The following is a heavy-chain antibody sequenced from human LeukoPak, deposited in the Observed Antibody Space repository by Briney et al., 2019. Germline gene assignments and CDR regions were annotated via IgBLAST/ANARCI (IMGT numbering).Heavy chain of an antibody. CDR1: GDSISSYY. CDR2: MYYSGST. CDR3: ARHEGPRGGMATTP. D-gene: IGHD5-24*01. V-gene: IGHV4-59*08. Sequence: SETLSLTCTVSGDSISSYYWSWIRQPPGKGLECIGYMYYSGSTNYNPSLKSRVTISVDTSKNQFSLKLSSVTAADTAVYYCARHEGPRGGMATTPWGQGTLVTVSS. J-gene: IGHJ5*02.